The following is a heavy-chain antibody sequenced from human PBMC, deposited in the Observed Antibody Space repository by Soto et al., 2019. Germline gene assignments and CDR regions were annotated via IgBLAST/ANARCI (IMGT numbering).Heavy chain of an antibody. CDR3: AREVAVAGKNYYYYGMDV. Sequence: SQTLSLTCAISGDSVSSNSAAWNWIRQSPSRGLEWLGRTYYRSKWYNDYAVSVKSRITINPDTSKNQSSLQLNSVTPEDTAVFYCAREVAVAGKNYYYYGMDVWGQGTTVTVSS. D-gene: IGHD6-19*01. J-gene: IGHJ6*02. CDR1: GDSVSSNSAA. V-gene: IGHV6-1*01. CDR2: TYYRSKWYN.